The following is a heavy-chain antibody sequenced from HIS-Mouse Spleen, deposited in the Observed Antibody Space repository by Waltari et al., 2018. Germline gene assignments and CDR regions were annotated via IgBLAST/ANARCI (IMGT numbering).Heavy chain of an antibody. J-gene: IGHJ4*02. CDR3: ARDSGDYGGNAGLGY. D-gene: IGHD4-17*01. CDR2: IYYSGST. V-gene: IGHV4-59*01. Sequence: QVQLQESGPGLVTPSETLSLTCTVSGGPISSYYWSGLLQPPGKGLEWIGYIYYSGSTNYNPSLKSRVTISVDTSKNQFSLKLSSVTAADTAVYYCARDSGDYGGNAGLGYWGQGTLVTVSS. CDR1: GGPISSYY.